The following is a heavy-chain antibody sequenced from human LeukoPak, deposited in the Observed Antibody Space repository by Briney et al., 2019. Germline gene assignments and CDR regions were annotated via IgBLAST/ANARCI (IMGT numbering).Heavy chain of an antibody. V-gene: IGHV3-23*01. CDR3: AKPRYDFWSGYSH. J-gene: IGHJ4*02. CDR2: ISGSGGST. D-gene: IGHD3-3*01. Sequence: GGSLRLSCAASGFTFSSYAMSWVRQAPGKGLEWVSAISGSGGSTYYADSMKGRFTISRDNSKNTLYLQMNSLRAEDTAVYYCAKPRYDFWSGYSHWGQGTLVTVSS. CDR1: GFTFSSYA.